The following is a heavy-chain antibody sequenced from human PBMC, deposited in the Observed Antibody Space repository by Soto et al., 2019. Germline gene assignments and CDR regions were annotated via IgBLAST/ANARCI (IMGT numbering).Heavy chain of an antibody. Sequence: ASVKVSCKASGGTFSSYAISWVRQAPGQGLEWMGGIIPIFGTANYTQKFQGRVTITADESTSTAYMELSSLRSEDTAVYYCARDLDPYSSSWYNWFDPWGQGTLVTVSS. CDR2: IIPIFGTA. J-gene: IGHJ5*02. V-gene: IGHV1-69*13. D-gene: IGHD6-13*01. CDR3: ARDLDPYSSSWYNWFDP. CDR1: GGTFSSYA.